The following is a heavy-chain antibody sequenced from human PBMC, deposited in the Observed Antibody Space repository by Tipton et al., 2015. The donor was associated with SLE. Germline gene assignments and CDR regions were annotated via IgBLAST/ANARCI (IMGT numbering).Heavy chain of an antibody. J-gene: IGHJ4*02. CDR2: IYTSGST. D-gene: IGHD6-13*01. V-gene: IGHV4-61*02. CDR1: GGSISSGSYY. CDR3: ARVFRGYSSSQGYFDY. Sequence: TLSLTCTVSGGSISSGSYYWSWIRQPAGKGLEWIGRIYTSGSTNYNPSLKSRVTISVDTSKNQFSLKLSSVTAADTAVYYCARVFRGYSSSQGYFDYWGQGTLVTVSS.